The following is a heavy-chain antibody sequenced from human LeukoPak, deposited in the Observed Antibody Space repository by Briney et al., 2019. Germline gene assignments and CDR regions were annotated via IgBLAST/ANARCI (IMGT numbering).Heavy chain of an antibody. V-gene: IGHV4-4*02. CDR3: ARGTDWPSKMAFDI. CDR2: IDHIGST. Sequence: ASETLSLTCAVSGGSISSSNWWCGVRQPPGKGREWLWGIDHIGSTKHNPSLKDPTTTSIDKPKHKVSLKPACVPAADTAVYYCARGTDWPSKMAFDIWGQGTMVAVSS. D-gene: IGHD3-9*01. CDR1: GGSISSSNW. J-gene: IGHJ3*02.